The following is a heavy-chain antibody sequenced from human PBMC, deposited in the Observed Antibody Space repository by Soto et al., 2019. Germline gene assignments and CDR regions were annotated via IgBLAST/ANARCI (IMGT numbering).Heavy chain of an antibody. CDR2: ISYDGSNK. CDR3: AEDSNVVVTASNQGGNWFHP. CDR1: GFTFSSYG. V-gene: IGHV3-30*18. Sequence: GSLRLSCAASGFTFSSYGMHWVRQAPGKGLEWVAVISYDGSNKYYADSVKGRFTISRDNSKNTLYLQMNSLRAEDTAVYYCAEDSNVVVTASNQGGNWFHPWGQGTLVTVSS. J-gene: IGHJ5*02. D-gene: IGHD2-2*01.